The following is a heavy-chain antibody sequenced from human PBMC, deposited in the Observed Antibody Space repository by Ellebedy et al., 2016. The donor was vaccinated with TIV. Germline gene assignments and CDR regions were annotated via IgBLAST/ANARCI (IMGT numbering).Heavy chain of an antibody. CDR1: GGTFTRST. CDR2: VIPVIGIT. J-gene: IGHJ6*03. D-gene: IGHD2-15*01. CDR3: ARARGSSDTPLYNYYMDV. V-gene: IGHV1-69*10. Sequence: ASVKVSCKASGGTFTRSTISWVRQAPGQGLEWMGGVIPVIGITNYAQTFQGRLTLTADLSSSTAYMELSSLRFEDTAVYYCARARGSSDTPLYNYYMDVWGQGTTVTVSS.